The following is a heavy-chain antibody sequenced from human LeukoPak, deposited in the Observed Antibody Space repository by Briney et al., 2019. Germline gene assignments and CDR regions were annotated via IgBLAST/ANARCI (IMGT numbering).Heavy chain of an antibody. Sequence: GGSLRLSCTASGFTFGDYDMSWVRQAPGKGLERVGFIRSKAYGGTIEYAASVKGRFTISRDDSKSIAYLQMNSLKTEDTAVYYCSCSGSYFGPFDYWGQGTLVTVSS. CDR1: GFTFGDYD. CDR3: SCSGSYFGPFDY. CDR2: IRSKAYGGTI. D-gene: IGHD1-26*01. J-gene: IGHJ4*02. V-gene: IGHV3-49*04.